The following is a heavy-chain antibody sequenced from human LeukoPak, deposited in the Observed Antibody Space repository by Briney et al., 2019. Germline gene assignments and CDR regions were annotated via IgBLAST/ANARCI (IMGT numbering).Heavy chain of an antibody. D-gene: IGHD1-26*01. CDR2: IGTAGDT. Sequence: GGSLRLSCAASGFTFSSYDMHWVRQATGKGLEWVSAIGTAGDTYYPGSVKGRFTISRENAKNSLYLQMNSLRAGDTAVYYCARGSPHGGSYSLWGQGTMVTVSS. CDR1: GFTFSSYD. J-gene: IGHJ3*01. CDR3: ARGSPHGGSYSL. V-gene: IGHV3-13*01.